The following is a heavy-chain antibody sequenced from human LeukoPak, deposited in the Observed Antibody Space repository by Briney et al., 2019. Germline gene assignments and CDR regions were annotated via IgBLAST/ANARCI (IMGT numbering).Heavy chain of an antibody. J-gene: IGHJ5*01. V-gene: IGHV4-59*01. CDR2: IYYSGST. D-gene: IGHD4-17*01. CDR3: ARARTTPTTGWFDS. CDR1: GGSITSFY. Sequence: SETLSLTCTISGGSITSFYWSWIRQPPGKGLEWIANIYYSGSTNYSPSLKRRVPISVDTSKNQFSLKLTSVTAADTAVSYCARARTTPTTGWFDSWGQGTLVTVSS.